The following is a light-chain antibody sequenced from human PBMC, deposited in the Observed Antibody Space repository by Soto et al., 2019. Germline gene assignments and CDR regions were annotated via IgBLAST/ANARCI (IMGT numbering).Light chain of an antibody. J-gene: IGKJ2*01. CDR1: QSISGY. Sequence: DIPMTQSPSSLSASVGDRVTITCRASQSISGYLSWYYQRPGKAPKLLISAASTLQSGVPSRFSGSGSGTDFTLPISSLQPEDSATYYCRQSYTVPYTFGQGTKLEVK. CDR2: AAS. V-gene: IGKV1-39*01. CDR3: RQSYTVPYT.